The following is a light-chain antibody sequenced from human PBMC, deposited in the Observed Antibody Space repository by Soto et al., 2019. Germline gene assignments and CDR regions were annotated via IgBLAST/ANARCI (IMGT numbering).Light chain of an antibody. V-gene: IGLV2-14*03. J-gene: IGLJ1*01. CDR3: SSYTTSNTRQIV. CDR1: SSDAGGYNY. CDR2: DVS. Sequence: SALAQPASVSGSPGQSITISCTGTSSDAGGYNYVSWYQHHPGKAPKLIIYDVSNRPSGVSIRFSGSKSDNTASLTISGLQPEDEADYHCSSYTTSNTRQIVFGTGTKVTVL.